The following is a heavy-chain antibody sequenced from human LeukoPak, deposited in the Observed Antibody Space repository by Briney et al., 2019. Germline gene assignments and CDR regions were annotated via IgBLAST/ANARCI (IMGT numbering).Heavy chain of an antibody. CDR2: IYYSGNT. J-gene: IGHJ4*02. CDR1: GGSLSSFY. V-gene: IGHV4-59*01. Sequence: SETLSLTCTVSGGSLSSFYWSWIRQPPGKGLEWIGYIYYSGNTNCNPSLKSRVTISVDTSNNQFSLNLSSVTAADTAVYYCARGPTRYYFDYWGQGTLVTVSS. CDR3: ARGPTRYYFDY.